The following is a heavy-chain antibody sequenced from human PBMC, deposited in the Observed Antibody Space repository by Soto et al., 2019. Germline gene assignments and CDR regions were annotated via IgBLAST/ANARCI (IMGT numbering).Heavy chain of an antibody. D-gene: IGHD2-15*01. CDR3: AKERSGDLGYCSGGSCYSAEYFQH. Sequence: EVQLLESGGGLVQPGGSLRLSCAASGFTFSSYAMSWVRQAPGKGLEWVSAISGSGGSTYYADSVKGRFTISRDNSKNTLYLQMNSLRAEDTAVYYCAKERSGDLGYCSGGSCYSAEYFQHWGQGTLVTVSS. CDR1: GFTFSSYA. V-gene: IGHV3-23*01. J-gene: IGHJ1*01. CDR2: ISGSGGST.